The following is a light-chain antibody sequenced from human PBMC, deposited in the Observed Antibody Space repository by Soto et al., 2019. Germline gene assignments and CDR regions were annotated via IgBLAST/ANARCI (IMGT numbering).Light chain of an antibody. J-gene: IGLJ3*02. CDR3: SAWDDSLNGVV. V-gene: IGLV1-44*01. Sequence: QSVLTQPPSASGTPGQRVTISCSGSSSNIAGNNVNWYQQLPGTAPKLLIYSNNQRPSGVPDRFSGSKSGTSASLAVSGLQSEDEADYYCSAWDDSLNGVVFGGGTKLTVL. CDR1: SSNIAGNN. CDR2: SNN.